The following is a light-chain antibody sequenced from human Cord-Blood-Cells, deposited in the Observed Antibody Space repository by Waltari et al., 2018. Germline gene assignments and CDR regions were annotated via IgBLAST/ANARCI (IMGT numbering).Light chain of an antibody. CDR3: CSYAGSYTVV. V-gene: IGLV2-11*01. CDR2: DVS. CDR1: SSDVVGDNY. J-gene: IGLJ2*01. Sequence: QSALTQPRSVSWSPGQSVTISCTGTSSDVVGDNYFSWYQQHPGKAPKLMIYDVSKRPSGVPDRFSGSKSGNTASLTISGLQAEDEADYYCCSYAGSYTVVFGGGTKLTVL.